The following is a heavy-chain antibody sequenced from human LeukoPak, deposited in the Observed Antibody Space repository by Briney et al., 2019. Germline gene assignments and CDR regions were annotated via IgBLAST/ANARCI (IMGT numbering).Heavy chain of an antibody. J-gene: IGHJ4*02. CDR3: ARLGRWVQRWSYGL. CDR2: ISSSGSTI. V-gene: IGHV3-48*04. Sequence: GGSLRLSCAASGFTFSSYSMNWVRQAPGKGLEWVSYISSSGSTIYYADSVKGRFTISRDNAKNSLYLQMNSLRPEDTAMYYCARLGRWVQRWSYGLWGQGTPVTVSS. D-gene: IGHD5-18*01. CDR1: GFTFSSYS.